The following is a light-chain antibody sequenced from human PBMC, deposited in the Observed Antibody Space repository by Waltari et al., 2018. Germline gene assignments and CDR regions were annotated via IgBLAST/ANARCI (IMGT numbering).Light chain of an antibody. CDR2: QDN. Sequence: SYELTQPPSVSVSPGQTASITCSGDKLGDKYAFWYQQKPGQSPLLVIYQDNKRPSGIPERFAGSNSGTTATLTISGSQAMDEADYYCQAWDSSTGVFATGTKVTVL. CDR3: QAWDSSTGV. CDR1: KLGDKY. J-gene: IGLJ1*01. V-gene: IGLV3-1*01.